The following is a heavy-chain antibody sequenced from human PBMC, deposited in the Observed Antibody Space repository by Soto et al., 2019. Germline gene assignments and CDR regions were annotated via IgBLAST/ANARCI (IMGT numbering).Heavy chain of an antibody. CDR3: ERGPLEVGSAFDI. CDR2: RTQDGSEK. CDR1: GFTFSNYC. V-gene: IGHV3-7*01. J-gene: IGHJ3*02. Sequence: PGGCRRLCFAGSGFTFSNYCMSWVRQAPGKGVEWECNRTQDGSEKYDGYSVMARFSIPRDNTNNSLYLQMNRLRAEDTAVYYCERGPLEVGSAFDIWGQGTMVTVSS. D-gene: IGHD3-10*01.